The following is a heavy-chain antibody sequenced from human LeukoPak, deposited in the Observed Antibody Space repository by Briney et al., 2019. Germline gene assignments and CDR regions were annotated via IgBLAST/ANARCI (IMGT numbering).Heavy chain of an antibody. CDR1: GGSISSTNSY. V-gene: IGHV4-39*07. CDR2: IYSSGSS. J-gene: IGHJ4*02. CDR3: ARKREGPTTGIDY. Sequence: SETLSLTCTVSGGSISSTNSYWGWIRRSPRTGLEWIGNIYSSGSSYYNPSLESRVTISIDTSENQFSLKLTSVTAADTAVCYCARKREGPTTGIDYWGQGTLVTVSS. D-gene: IGHD1-26*01.